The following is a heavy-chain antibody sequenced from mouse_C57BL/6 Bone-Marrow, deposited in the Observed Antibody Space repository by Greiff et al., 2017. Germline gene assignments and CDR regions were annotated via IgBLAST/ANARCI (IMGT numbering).Heavy chain of an antibody. J-gene: IGHJ2*01. V-gene: IGHV1-58*01. CDR1: GYTFTSYG. D-gene: IGHD1-1*01. Sequence: VQLQQSGAELVRPGSSVKMSCKTSGYTFTSYGINWVKQRPGQGLEWIGYIYIGNDYTEYNEKFKGKATLTSDTSSSTAYMQLSSLTSEDSAIYFCARPYYYGSCFDYWGQGTTLTVSS. CDR3: ARPYYYGSCFDY. CDR2: IYIGNDYT.